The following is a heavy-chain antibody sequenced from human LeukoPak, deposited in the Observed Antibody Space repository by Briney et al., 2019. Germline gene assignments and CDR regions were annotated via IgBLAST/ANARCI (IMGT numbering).Heavy chain of an antibody. CDR2: ISTNSGAI. V-gene: IGHV3-48*01. CDR3: ARGVGGSGWYYPGDY. Sequence: GGSLRLSCTASGFTFSSYGMHWVRQAPEKGLEWVSFISTNSGAIYYADSVKGRFTISGDNAKNSLYLQMNSLRAEDTAVYYCARGVGGSGWYYPGDYWGQGTLVTVSS. D-gene: IGHD6-19*01. CDR1: GFTFSSYG. J-gene: IGHJ4*02.